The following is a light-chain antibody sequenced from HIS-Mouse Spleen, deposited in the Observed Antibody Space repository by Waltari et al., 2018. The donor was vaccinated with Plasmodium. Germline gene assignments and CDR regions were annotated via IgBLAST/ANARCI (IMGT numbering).Light chain of an antibody. V-gene: IGKV1D-8*02. J-gene: IGKJ2*01. CDR3: QQYYSFPYT. CDR2: AAS. Sequence: AIWLTQSPSLLSASTGDRVTISCRMSQGIRSYLAWYQQKPGKAPGLLIYAASTLQSGVPSRFSGSGSGTDFTLTISCLQSEDFATYYCQQYYSFPYTFGQGTKLEIK. CDR1: QGIRSY.